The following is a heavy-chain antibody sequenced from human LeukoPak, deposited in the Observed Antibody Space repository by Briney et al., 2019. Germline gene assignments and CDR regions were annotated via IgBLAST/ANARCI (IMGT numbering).Heavy chain of an antibody. V-gene: IGHV3-7*01. CDR2: IKQDGGEE. Sequence: GGSLRLSCAASGFSFSSYWMTWVRQAPGKGLEWVANIKQDGGEEYYVDSVKGRFTISRDNAKNSLFLQMDSLRAEDAAVYYCARDVDANCWGQGTLVTVSS. J-gene: IGHJ4*02. D-gene: IGHD5-12*01. CDR3: ARDVDANC. CDR1: GFSFSSYW.